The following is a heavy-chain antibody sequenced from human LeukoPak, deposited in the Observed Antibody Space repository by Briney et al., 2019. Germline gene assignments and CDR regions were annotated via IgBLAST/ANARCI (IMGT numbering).Heavy chain of an antibody. Sequence: SETLSLTCTVSGGSISSYYWSWIRQPPGKGLEWIGYIYYSGSTNYNPSLKGRVTISVDTSKNQFSLKLSSVTAADTAVYYCARDLYYGVGSNVCDAFDIWGQGTMVTVSS. CDR1: GGSISSYY. D-gene: IGHD3-3*01. V-gene: IGHV4-59*01. J-gene: IGHJ3*02. CDR2: IYYSGST. CDR3: ARDLYYGVGSNVCDAFDI.